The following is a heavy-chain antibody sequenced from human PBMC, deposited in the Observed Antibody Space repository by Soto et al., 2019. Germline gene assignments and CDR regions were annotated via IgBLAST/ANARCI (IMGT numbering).Heavy chain of an antibody. J-gene: IGHJ4*02. Sequence: SETLSLTCTVSGGSISSGGYYWSWIRQHPGKGLEWIGYIYYSGSTYYNPSLKSRVTISVDTSKNQFSLKLSSVTAADTAVYYCARTPAKGTKDSSGYPLFDYWGQGTLVTVSS. CDR3: ARTPAKGTKDSSGYPLFDY. CDR1: GGSISSGGYY. V-gene: IGHV4-31*03. D-gene: IGHD3-22*01. CDR2: IYYSGST.